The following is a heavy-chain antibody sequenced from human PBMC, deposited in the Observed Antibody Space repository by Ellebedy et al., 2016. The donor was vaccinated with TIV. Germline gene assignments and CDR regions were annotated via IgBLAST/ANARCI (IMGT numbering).Heavy chain of an antibody. CDR3: ARDPSYTSSWYLIDY. J-gene: IGHJ4*02. D-gene: IGHD6-13*01. Sequence: GESLKISXAASGFTFSSYAMSWVRQAPGEGLEWVSAISGSGGSTYYADSVKGRFTISRDNSKNTLYLQMNSLRPEDTAVYYCARDPSYTSSWYLIDYWGQGTLVTVSS. CDR1: GFTFSSYA. V-gene: IGHV3-23*01. CDR2: ISGSGGST.